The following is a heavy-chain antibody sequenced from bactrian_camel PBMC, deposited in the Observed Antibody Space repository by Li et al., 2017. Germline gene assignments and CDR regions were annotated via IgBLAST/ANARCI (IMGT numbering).Heavy chain of an antibody. CDR2: IDSNGDV. CDR1: GSTSTDYY. J-gene: IGHJ4*01. V-gene: IGHV3S26*01. D-gene: IGHD2*01. Sequence: HVQLVESGGGSVRAGGSLRLSCATSGSTSTDYYMGWFRQAAGKGREGVAAIDSNGDVRYADSVKGRFTISRDNAKNTLYLQMNSLKPEDTAMYYCAASDWARYCSGGPRSYEYNYLGQGTQVTVS. CDR3: AASDWARYCSGGPRSYEYNY.